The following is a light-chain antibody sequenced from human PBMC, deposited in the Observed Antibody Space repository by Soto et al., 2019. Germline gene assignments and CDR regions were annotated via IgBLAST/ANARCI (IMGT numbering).Light chain of an antibody. J-gene: IGKJ2*01. Sequence: DIQMTQSPSSLSASVGDRVTISCRSSQSIDYYLNWFQQKPGKAPKLLIHGASILQTGVPSRFSGSGAGTDFTLTITSLQPADFATYYCQQSYRAPYTFGQGTSLEIK. CDR3: QQSYRAPYT. CDR2: GAS. V-gene: IGKV1-39*01. CDR1: QSIDYY.